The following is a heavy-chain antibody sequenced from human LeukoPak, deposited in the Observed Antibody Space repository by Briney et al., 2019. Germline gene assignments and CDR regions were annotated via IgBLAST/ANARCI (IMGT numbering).Heavy chain of an antibody. V-gene: IGHV3-33*01. CDR3: ARGDIVVVPAASIKYYYYYGMDV. D-gene: IGHD2-2*01. Sequence: GRSLRLSCAASGFTFSSYGMHWVRQAPGKGLEWVAVIWYDGSNKYYADSVKGRFTISRDNSKNTLYLQMNSLRAEDTAVYYCARGDIVVVPAASIKYYYYYGMDVWGQGTTFTVSS. J-gene: IGHJ6*02. CDR2: IWYDGSNK. CDR1: GFTFSSYG.